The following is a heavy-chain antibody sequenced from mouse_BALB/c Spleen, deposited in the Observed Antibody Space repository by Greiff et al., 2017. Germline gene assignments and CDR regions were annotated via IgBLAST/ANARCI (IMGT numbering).Heavy chain of an antibody. Sequence: EVKLVESGGGLVQPGGSLRLSCATSGFTFTDYYMSWVRQPPGKALEWLGFIRNKANGYTTEYSASVKGRFTISRDNSQSILYLQMNTLRAEDSATYYCARDYGNYGNYAMDYWGQGTSVTVSS. CDR2: IRNKANGYTT. CDR3: ARDYGNYGNYAMDY. V-gene: IGHV7-3*02. CDR1: GFTFTDYY. D-gene: IGHD2-1*01. J-gene: IGHJ4*01.